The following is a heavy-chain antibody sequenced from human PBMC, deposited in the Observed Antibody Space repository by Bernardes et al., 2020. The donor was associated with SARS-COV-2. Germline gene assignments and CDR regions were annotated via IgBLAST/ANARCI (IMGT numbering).Heavy chain of an antibody. CDR1: GDSVSSNSAA. J-gene: IGHJ4*02. Sequence: SQTRSLTFAISGDSVSSNSAAWNWIRQSPSRGLEWLGRTYYRSKWYTNYAISVKGRITINADTSKNQFSLQLSSVTPEDTAVYYCARGELDSWGQGTLVTVSS. V-gene: IGHV6-1*01. CDR3: ARGELDS. CDR2: TYYRSKWYT.